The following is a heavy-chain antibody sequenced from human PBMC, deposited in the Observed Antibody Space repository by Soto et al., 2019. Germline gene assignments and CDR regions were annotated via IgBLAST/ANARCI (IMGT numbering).Heavy chain of an antibody. CDR3: ARFVPAAKTFDY. CDR2: IYYSGST. CDR1: GGSISSYY. Sequence: PSETLSLTCTVSGGSISSYYWSWIRQPPGKGLEWIGYIYYSGSTNYNPSLKSRVTISVDTSKNQFSLKLSSVTAADTAVYYCARFVPAAKTFDYWGQGTLVTVSS. V-gene: IGHV4-59*01. J-gene: IGHJ4*02. D-gene: IGHD2-2*01.